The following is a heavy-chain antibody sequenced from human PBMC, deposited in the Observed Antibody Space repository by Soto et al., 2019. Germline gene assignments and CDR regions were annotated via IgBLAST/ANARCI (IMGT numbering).Heavy chain of an antibody. CDR3: AREDEHIVVVTEGDPYYYYGMDV. Sequence: QVQLVQSGAEVKKPGASVKVSCKASGYTFTSYGISWVRQAPGQGLEWMGWISAYNGNTNYAQKLQGRVTMTTDTSTSTAYMELRSLRSDDTAVYYCAREDEHIVVVTEGDPYYYYGMDVWGQGTTVTVSS. V-gene: IGHV1-18*01. CDR1: GYTFTSYG. D-gene: IGHD2-21*02. J-gene: IGHJ6*02. CDR2: ISAYNGNT.